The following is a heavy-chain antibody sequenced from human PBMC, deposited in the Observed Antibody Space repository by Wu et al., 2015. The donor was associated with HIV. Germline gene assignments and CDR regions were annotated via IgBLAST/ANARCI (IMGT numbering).Heavy chain of an antibody. Sequence: QVQLVQSGAEVKKPGASVRVSCKASGYIFNSYDINWVRQTPGQGLEWMGWIKPSSGLINYAPKFQGRVTMTRDTSINTAYMELASLRSDDTAVYYCARNVENWGQGTLVTVSS. CDR2: IKPSSGLI. CDR3: ARNVEN. V-gene: IGHV1-2*02. D-gene: IGHD1-1*01. J-gene: IGHJ4*02. CDR1: GYIFNSYD.